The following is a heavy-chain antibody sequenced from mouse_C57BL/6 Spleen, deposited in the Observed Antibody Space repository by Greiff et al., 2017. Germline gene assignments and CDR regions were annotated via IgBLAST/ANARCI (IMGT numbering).Heavy chain of an antibody. Sequence: VKLMESGAELARPGASVKMSCKASGYTFTSYTMHWVKQRPGQGLEWIGYINPSSGYTKYNQKFKDKATLTADKSSSTAYMQLSSLTSEDSAVYYCARTETAQALYAMDYWGQGTSVTVSS. CDR2: INPSSGYT. CDR3: ARTETAQALYAMDY. J-gene: IGHJ4*01. D-gene: IGHD3-2*02. V-gene: IGHV1-4*01. CDR1: GYTFTSYT.